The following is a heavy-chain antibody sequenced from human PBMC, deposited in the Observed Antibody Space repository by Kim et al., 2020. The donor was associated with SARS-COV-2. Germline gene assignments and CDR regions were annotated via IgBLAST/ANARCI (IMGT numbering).Heavy chain of an antibody. J-gene: IGHJ4*02. Sequence: YDGSNKHYSESVTGRFTISRDNSKNTLYLQMNSLRAEDTAVYYCARDWDYWGQGTLVTVSS. V-gene: IGHV3-30*01. CDR3: ARDWDY. CDR2: YDGSNK.